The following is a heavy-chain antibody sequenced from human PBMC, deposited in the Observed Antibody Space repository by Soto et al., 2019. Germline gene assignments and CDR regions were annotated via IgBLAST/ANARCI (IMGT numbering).Heavy chain of an antibody. CDR1: GYTFTSYG. V-gene: IGHV1-3*01. CDR3: ARGTQWLETYYFDY. Sequence: ASVKVSCKASGYTFTSYGISWVRQAPGQRLEWMGWINAGNGNTKYSQKFQGRVTITRDTSASTAYMELSSLRSEDTAVYYCARGTQWLETYYFDYWGQGTLVTVSS. CDR2: INAGNGNT. D-gene: IGHD6-19*01. J-gene: IGHJ4*02.